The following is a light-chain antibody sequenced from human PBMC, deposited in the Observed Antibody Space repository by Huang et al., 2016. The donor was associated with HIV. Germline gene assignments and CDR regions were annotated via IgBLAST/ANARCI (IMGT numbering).Light chain of an antibody. Sequence: EIVMTQSPAILSVSPGERATLSCRASHSVSTNLAWYQQKPGQSPRLLIYGVSNRATGTPARCSGRGSGTEFTLTISSLQSEDIAVYYCQQYNNWPPVTFGGGTKVEIK. V-gene: IGKV3-15*01. CDR2: GVS. CDR1: HSVSTN. CDR3: QQYNNWPPVT. J-gene: IGKJ4*01.